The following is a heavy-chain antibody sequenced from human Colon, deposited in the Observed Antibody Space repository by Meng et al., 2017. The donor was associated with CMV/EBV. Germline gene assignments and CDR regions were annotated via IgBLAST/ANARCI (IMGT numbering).Heavy chain of an antibody. V-gene: IGHV4-4*07. D-gene: IGHD3-10*01. CDR1: GGYLNDFY. CDR2: IFPTGSA. J-gene: IGHJ5*02. CDR3: ARDSDGSGTFSYWFDP. Sequence: QVQLQESGPGLVKPSETLSLTCTVSGGYLNDFYWNWIRQPVGKGLEWIGRIFPTGSAYYNSSPNSRVTMSVDTSKNQFSLKLTSVTAADTAVYYCARDSDGSGTFSYWFDPWGQGTLVTVSS.